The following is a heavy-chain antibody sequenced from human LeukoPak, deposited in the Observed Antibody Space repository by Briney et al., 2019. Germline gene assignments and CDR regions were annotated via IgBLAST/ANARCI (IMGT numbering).Heavy chain of an antibody. CDR1: GFTFDDYG. CDR2: INWDGDKT. Sequence: AAGSLRLYCAGSGFTFDDYGLSWVSHGQGQGLEWVSGINWDGDKTDYSDSVMGRFAISRDNAKNSLYLEMNSLRVEDTAWYYRARANDPPVAAALDHSGQGTLVTVSS. CDR3: ARANDPPVAAALDH. V-gene: IGHV3-20*04. J-gene: IGHJ1*01. D-gene: IGHD6-19*01.